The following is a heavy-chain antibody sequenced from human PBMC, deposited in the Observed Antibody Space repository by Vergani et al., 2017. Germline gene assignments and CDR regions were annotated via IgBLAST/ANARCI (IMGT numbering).Heavy chain of an antibody. CDR1: GFTFSSYA. D-gene: IGHD2-2*01. V-gene: IGHV3-9*01. Sequence: EVQLLESGGGLVQPGGSLRLSCAASGFTFSSYAMHWVRQAPGKGLEWVSGISWNSGSIGYADSVKGRFTISRDNAKNSLYLQMNSLRAEDTALYYCAKDRAPGVVPAAFDYWGQGTLVTVSS. CDR2: ISWNSGSI. CDR3: AKDRAPGVVPAAFDY. J-gene: IGHJ4*02.